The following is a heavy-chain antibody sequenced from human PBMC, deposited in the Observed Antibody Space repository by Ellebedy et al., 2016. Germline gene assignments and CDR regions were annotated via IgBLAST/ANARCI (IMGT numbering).Heavy chain of an antibody. J-gene: IGHJ6*02. V-gene: IGHV3-30*03. CDR2: ISYDGLTK. Sequence: GGSLRLSXAASGFTFSNFGMHWVRQAPGKGLDWVGVISYDGLTKHYAGSVQGRFSISRDDSKNTLYLQMNSLRAEDTAVYYCARDRQTPYYYGSGSYYYYYYGMDVWGQGTTVTVSS. D-gene: IGHD3-10*01. CDR3: ARDRQTPYYYGSGSYYYYYYGMDV. CDR1: GFTFSNFG.